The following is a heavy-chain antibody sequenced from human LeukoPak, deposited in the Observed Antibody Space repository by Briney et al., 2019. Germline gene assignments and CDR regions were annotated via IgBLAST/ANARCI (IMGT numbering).Heavy chain of an antibody. D-gene: IGHD7-27*01. Sequence: SETLSLTCTGSGGSISSYYWSWLRQAAGKGLEWIGRIYTSGSTNYNPSLRSRVTMSVDTSKNQFSLKLSSVTAADTAVYYCARGNWDDAFDIWGQGTMVTVSS. CDR2: IYTSGST. J-gene: IGHJ3*02. V-gene: IGHV4-4*07. CDR3: ARGNWDDAFDI. CDR1: GGSISSYY.